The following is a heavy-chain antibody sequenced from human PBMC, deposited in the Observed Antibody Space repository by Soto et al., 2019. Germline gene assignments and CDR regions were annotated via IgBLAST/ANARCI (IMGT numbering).Heavy chain of an antibody. J-gene: IGHJ6*02. CDR1: GFTFSNYA. V-gene: IGHV3-30-3*01. CDR2: ISYDGNNK. Sequence: QVQLVESGGGVVQPGRSLRLSCAASGFTFSNYAAYWFRQAPGKGLEWVAGISYDGNNKYYVDSVKGQLTISGDNSKNRLYLKMNSLRAEDADVYYCARAGCDGGTCYTLVGLRYGMDVWGQGTTVTVSS. CDR3: ARAGCDGGTCYTLVGLRYGMDV. D-gene: IGHD2-15*01.